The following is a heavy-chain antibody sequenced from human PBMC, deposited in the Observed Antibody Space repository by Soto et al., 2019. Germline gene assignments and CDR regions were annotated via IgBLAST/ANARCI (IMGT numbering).Heavy chain of an antibody. Sequence: ASVEVSWKGSGYTLTELSMHWVLQAPGKGLEWMGGFDPEDGETIYAQKFQGRVTMTEDTSTDTAYMELSSLRSEDTAVYYCATADTIDAFDIWGQGTMVTVSS. CDR1: GYTLTELS. CDR2: FDPEDGET. CDR3: ATADTIDAFDI. J-gene: IGHJ3*02. V-gene: IGHV1-24*01. D-gene: IGHD3-10*01.